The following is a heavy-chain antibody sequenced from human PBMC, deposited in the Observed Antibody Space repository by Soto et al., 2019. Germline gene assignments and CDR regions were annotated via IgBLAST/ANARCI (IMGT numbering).Heavy chain of an antibody. CDR2: IVPMFGTS. D-gene: IGHD3-3*01. CDR3: NRGSEYDFWSGYL. V-gene: IGHV1-69*06. Sequence: QERLVQSGAEVRKPGSSVKVSCKVTGGTSTRYAINWVRQVPGQGLEWMGGIVPMFGTSKYAQKFQGRVTITADISTNIAYMELRSLRSEDTAVYYCNRGSEYDFWSGYLWGQGTLVSVSS. CDR1: GGTSTRYA. J-gene: IGHJ4*02.